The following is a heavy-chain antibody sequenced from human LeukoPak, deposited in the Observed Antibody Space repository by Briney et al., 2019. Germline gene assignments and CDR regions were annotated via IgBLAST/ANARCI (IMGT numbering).Heavy chain of an antibody. Sequence: ASVKVSCKASGYIFTGYYLHWVRQAPGQGLEWVGGINSNNGDTHYAQNFQGRVTMTRDTSISTAYMELSRLGSDDTAVYYCARDGDGYIFDWGEGTLVSVSS. V-gene: IGHV1-2*02. CDR3: ARDGDGYIFD. CDR2: INSNNGDT. CDR1: GYIFTGYY. J-gene: IGHJ4*02. D-gene: IGHD5-24*01.